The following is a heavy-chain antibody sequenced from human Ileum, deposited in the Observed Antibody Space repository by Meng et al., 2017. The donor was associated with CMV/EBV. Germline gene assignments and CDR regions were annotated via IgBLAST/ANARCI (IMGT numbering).Heavy chain of an antibody. CDR3: ARDLYSDGWYNYLDP. CDR1: GFMFSAYG. D-gene: IGHD6-19*01. Sequence: GESLKISCAASGFMFSAYGMHWVRQAPGKGLEWVAMVSYEENKMYYIDSVKGRFTISRDNSKNTLYLQMNGLRDDDTAVYYCARDLYSDGWYNYLDPWGQGTLVTGAS. J-gene: IGHJ5*02. V-gene: IGHV3-30-3*01. CDR2: VSYEENKM.